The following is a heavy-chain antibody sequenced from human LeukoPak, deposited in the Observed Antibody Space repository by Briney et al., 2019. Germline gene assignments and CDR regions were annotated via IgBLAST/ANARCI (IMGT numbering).Heavy chain of an antibody. CDR1: GGTFSSYA. CDR3: ARGSGCSSTSCYAGYMDV. D-gene: IGHD2-2*01. CDR2: IIPIFGTA. Sequence: ASVKVSCKASGGTFSSYAISWVRQAPGQGLEWMGGIIPIFGTANYAQKFQGRVTITADESTSTAYMELSSLRSEDTAVYYCARGSGCSSTSCYAGYMDVWGKGTTVTVSS. V-gene: IGHV1-69*13. J-gene: IGHJ6*03.